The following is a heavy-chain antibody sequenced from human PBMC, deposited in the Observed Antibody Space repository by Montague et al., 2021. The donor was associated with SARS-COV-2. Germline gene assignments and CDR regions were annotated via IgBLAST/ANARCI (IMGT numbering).Heavy chain of an antibody. CDR2: INQDETAK. CDR3: ARSPRGSGTGWLDY. D-gene: IGHD3/OR15-3a*01. CDR1: GFTYGDYQ. V-gene: IGHV3-7*01. Sequence: SLRLHCAASGFTYGDYQMTWVRQAPGKGLQWVANINQDETAKTYVDSVKGRFTISRDNAKNSLILRMNSLKDEDTAVYYCARSPRGSGTGWLDYWGQGTLVTVSS. J-gene: IGHJ4*02.